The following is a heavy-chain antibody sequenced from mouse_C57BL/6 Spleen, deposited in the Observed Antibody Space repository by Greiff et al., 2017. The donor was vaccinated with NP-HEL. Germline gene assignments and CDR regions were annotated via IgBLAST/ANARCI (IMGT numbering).Heavy chain of an antibody. CDR1: GFHIKNTY. CDR3: ARDYDGSYWYFDV. V-gene: IGHV14-3*01. J-gene: IGHJ1*03. Sequence: EVQLQQSVAELVRPGASVKLSCTASGFHIKNTYMHWVKQRPEQGLEWIGRIDPANGNTKYAPKFQGKANITADTSSNTAYLQLSSLTSEDTAIYYCARDYDGSYWYFDVLGTGTTVTVSS. D-gene: IGHD1-1*01. CDR2: IDPANGNT.